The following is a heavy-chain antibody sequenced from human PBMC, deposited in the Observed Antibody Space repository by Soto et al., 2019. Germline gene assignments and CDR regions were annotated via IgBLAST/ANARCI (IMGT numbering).Heavy chain of an antibody. CDR3: ARGTDYDILTGFYNPYYFDY. V-gene: IGHV3-7*01. CDR1: GFTFSSYW. CDR2: IKQDGSDK. J-gene: IGHJ4*02. D-gene: IGHD3-9*01. Sequence: GGSLRLSCAASGFTFSSYWMTWVRQAPGKGLEWVANIKQDGSDKYYVDSMKGRFTVSRDNAKNSLYLQMNSLRVEDTAVYYCARGTDYDILTGFYNPYYFDYWGQGTLVTVSS.